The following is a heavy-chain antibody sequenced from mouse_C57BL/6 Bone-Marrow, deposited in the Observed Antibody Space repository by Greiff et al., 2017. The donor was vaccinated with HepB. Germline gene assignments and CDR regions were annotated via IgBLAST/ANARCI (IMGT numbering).Heavy chain of an antibody. D-gene: IGHD1-1*01. CDR3: ARKIITTVVARSDFDY. Sequence: EVKVVESGGGLVQPGESLKLSCESNEYEFPSHDMSWVRKTPEKRLELVAAINSDGGSTYYPDTLERRFIISRDNTKKTLYLQMSSLRSEDTALYDCARKIITTVVARSDFDYWGQGTTRTVSS. CDR2: INSDGGST. CDR1: EYEFPSHD. J-gene: IGHJ2*01. V-gene: IGHV5-2*01.